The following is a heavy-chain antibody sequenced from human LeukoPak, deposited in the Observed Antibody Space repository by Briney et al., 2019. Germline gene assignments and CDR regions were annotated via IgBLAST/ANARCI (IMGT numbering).Heavy chain of an antibody. Sequence: KSGGSLRLSCAASGFTFSSYSMNWVRQAPGKGLGWVSSISSSSSYIYYADSVKGRFTISRDNAKNSLYLQMNSLRAEDTAVYYCARARLTVHAFDIWGQGTMVTVSS. CDR3: ARARLTVHAFDI. D-gene: IGHD3-9*01. V-gene: IGHV3-21*01. J-gene: IGHJ3*02. CDR2: ISSSSSYI. CDR1: GFTFSSYS.